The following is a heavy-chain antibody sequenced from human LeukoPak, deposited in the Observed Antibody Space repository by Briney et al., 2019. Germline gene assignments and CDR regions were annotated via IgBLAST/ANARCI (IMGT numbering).Heavy chain of an antibody. V-gene: IGHV4-34*01. D-gene: IGHD3-10*01. Sequence: SETLSLTCAVYGGSFSGYYWSWIRQPPGKGLEWIGEISHSGSTNYNPSLKSRVTISVDTSKNQFSLKLSSVTAADTAVYYCARGSRYYGSGSYFGYWGQGTLVTVSS. J-gene: IGHJ4*02. CDR2: ISHSGST. CDR1: GGSFSGYY. CDR3: ARGSRYYGSGSYFGY.